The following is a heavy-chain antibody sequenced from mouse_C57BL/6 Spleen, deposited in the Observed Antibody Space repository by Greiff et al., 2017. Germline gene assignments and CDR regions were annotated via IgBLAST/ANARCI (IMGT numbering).Heavy chain of an antibody. J-gene: IGHJ3*01. CDR3: AEALLGAWFAY. D-gene: IGHD2-10*01. CDR1: GYTFTSYR. CDR2: IHPNSGST. Sequence: QVQLQQPGAELVKPGASVKLSCKASGYTFTSYRMHWVKQRPGQGLGWIGMIHPNSGSTNYNEKFKSKSTLTVDKSSSTAYMQLSSLTSEDSAVYYCAEALLGAWFAYWGQGTLVTVSA. V-gene: IGHV1-64*01.